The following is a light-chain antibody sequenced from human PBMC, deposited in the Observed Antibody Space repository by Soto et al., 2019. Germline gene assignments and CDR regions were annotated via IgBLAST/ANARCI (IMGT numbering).Light chain of an antibody. J-gene: IGKJ1*01. CDR1: QGIRSD. Sequence: AIQMTQSPSSLSAFAGDRVTITCRASQGIRSDLGWYQQKPGKAPKLLIYGASSLQSGVPSRFSGSGFGTDFTLTISSLQPEDFATYYCLHNYYYPPTFGQGTKVEIK. CDR2: GAS. V-gene: IGKV1-6*01. CDR3: LHNYYYPPT.